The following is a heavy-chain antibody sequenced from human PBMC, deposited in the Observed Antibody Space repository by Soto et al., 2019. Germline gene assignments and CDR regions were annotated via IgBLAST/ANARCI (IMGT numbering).Heavy chain of an antibody. CDR3: AKALRFTFTTGYYMDV. V-gene: IGHV3-23*01. Sequence: ESVGGLVQPGGSLRLSCPASGFTVSSYAMSWVRQAPGKGLEWVSVISGSGSTYSADSVKGRFTISRDSSKNTVYLQMNSLRAEDTAVYYCAKALRFTFTTGYYMDVWGRGTTVTVSS. J-gene: IGHJ6*03. D-gene: IGHD3-16*01. CDR2: ISGSGST. CDR1: GFTVSSYA.